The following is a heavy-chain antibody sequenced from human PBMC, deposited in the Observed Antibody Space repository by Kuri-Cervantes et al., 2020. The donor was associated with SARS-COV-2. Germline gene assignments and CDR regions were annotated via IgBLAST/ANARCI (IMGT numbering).Heavy chain of an antibody. J-gene: IGHJ6*02. D-gene: IGHD6-19*01. CDR1: GFTVSSNY. Sequence: GGSLRLSCAASGFTVSSNYMSWVRQAPGKGLEWVSVIYSGGSTYYADSVKGRFTISRDNAKNSLYLQMNSLRAEDTAVYYCARVGTIAVAGTAGNYYYYGMDVWGQGTTVTVSS. CDR3: ARVGTIAVAGTAGNYYYYGMDV. V-gene: IGHV3-66*01. CDR2: IYSGGST.